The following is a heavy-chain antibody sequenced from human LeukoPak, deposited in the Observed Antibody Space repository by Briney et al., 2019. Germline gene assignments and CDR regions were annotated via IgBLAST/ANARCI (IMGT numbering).Heavy chain of an antibody. Sequence: PSETLSLTCTVSGGSISSYYWSWIRQPAGKGLEWIGRIYTSGSTNYNPSLKSRVTISVDTSKNQFSLKLSSVTAADTAVYYCARGGVSITIFGVEWFDPWGQGTLVTVSS. J-gene: IGHJ5*02. CDR2: IYTSGST. D-gene: IGHD3-3*01. V-gene: IGHV4-4*07. CDR3: ARGGVSITIFGVEWFDP. CDR1: GGSISSYY.